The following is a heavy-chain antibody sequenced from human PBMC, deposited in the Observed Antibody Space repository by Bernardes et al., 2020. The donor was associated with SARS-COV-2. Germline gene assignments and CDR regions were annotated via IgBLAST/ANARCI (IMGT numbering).Heavy chain of an antibody. D-gene: IGHD3-10*01. J-gene: IGHJ4*02. CDR2: ISSISHYI. Sequence: GGALRLSCAASGFTFNKYNMDWVRQAPGKGLEWLSSISSISHYIYYADSVKGRFTISRDNAKNSLFLQMSSLRADDTAVYFCARDQSVAAREYDYWGQGTLVTVSS. CDR3: ARDQSVAAREYDY. CDR1: GFTFNKYN. V-gene: IGHV3-21*06.